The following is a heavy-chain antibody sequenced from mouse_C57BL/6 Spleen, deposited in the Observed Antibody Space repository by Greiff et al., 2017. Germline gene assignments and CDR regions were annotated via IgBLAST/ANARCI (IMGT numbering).Heavy chain of an antibody. CDR3: ARSLLQGNY. CDR2: INPSTGGT. V-gene: IGHV1-42*01. Sequence: EVQLQQSGPELVKPGASVKISCKASGYSFTGYYMNWVKQSPEKSLEWIGEINPSTGGTTYNQKFKAKATLTVDKSSSTAYMQLKSLTSEDSAVXYCARSLLQGNYWGQGTTLTVSS. D-gene: IGHD1-2*01. J-gene: IGHJ2*01. CDR1: GYSFTGYY.